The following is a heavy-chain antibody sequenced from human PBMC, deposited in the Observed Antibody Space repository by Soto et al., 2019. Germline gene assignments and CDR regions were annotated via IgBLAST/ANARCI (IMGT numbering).Heavy chain of an antibody. V-gene: IGHV3-7*01. CDR3: AAGIWFGDY. J-gene: IGHJ4*02. CDR2: IKHDGREK. D-gene: IGHD3-10*01. CDR1: GFPFSSYW. Sequence: EVQLVESGGGLVQPGGSLRLSCVVSGFPFSSYWMTWVRQAPGKGLEWVANIKHDGREKNYVDSVKGRFTISRDNAKNSLFLQMNSLRADDTAVYYCAAGIWFGDYWGQGTLVTVSS.